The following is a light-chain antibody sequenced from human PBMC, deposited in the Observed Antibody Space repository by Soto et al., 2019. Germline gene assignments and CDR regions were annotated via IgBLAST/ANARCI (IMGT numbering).Light chain of an antibody. CDR3: QQYNRFST. Sequence: DIQVTQARSALSASVGDRVTITCRASQSVRSWLAWYQQKPGEAPKLLISKASSLESGVSSRFSGSGSDTEFTLTTSSLQPDDVATYFCQQYNRFSTFGQGTKLEIK. J-gene: IGKJ2*01. CDR1: QSVRSW. V-gene: IGKV1-5*03. CDR2: KAS.